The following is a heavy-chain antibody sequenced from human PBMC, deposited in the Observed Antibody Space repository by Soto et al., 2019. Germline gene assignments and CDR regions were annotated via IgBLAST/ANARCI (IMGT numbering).Heavy chain of an antibody. CDR3: ARSVLGSSGYYYFYYYGMDV. J-gene: IGHJ6*02. Sequence: SETLSLTCAVYGGSFSGYYWSWIRQPPGKGLEWIGEINHSGSTNYNPSLKSRVNISVDTSKNQFSLKLSSVTAADTAVYYCARSVLGSSGYYYFYYYGMDVWGQGTTVTVSS. D-gene: IGHD3-22*01. V-gene: IGHV4-34*01. CDR2: INHSGST. CDR1: GGSFSGYY.